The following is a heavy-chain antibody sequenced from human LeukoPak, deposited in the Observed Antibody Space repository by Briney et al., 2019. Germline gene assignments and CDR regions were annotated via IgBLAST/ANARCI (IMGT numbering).Heavy chain of an antibody. Sequence: SETLSLTCTVSGGSISSSSYYWSWIRQPPGKGLEWLAYIRYTEDTSYNPSLESRVSISLDRSKNQFSLKVTSVTAADTAVYFCARGPVGAREPYYFDSWGQGTLVTVSS. CDR3: ARGPVGAREPYYFDS. CDR1: GGSISSSSYY. CDR2: IRYTEDT. J-gene: IGHJ4*02. D-gene: IGHD1-26*01. V-gene: IGHV4-30-2*01.